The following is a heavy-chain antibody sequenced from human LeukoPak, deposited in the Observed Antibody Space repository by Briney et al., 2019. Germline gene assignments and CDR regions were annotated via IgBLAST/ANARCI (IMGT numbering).Heavy chain of an antibody. CDR3: ARELSGGGRWFVP. J-gene: IGHJ5*02. Sequence: GGSLRLSCAASGFTFSSYSMNWVRQAPGKGLEWVSSISRSSSYIYYADSVKGRFTISRDNAKNSLYLQMNSLRAEDTAVYYCARELSGGGRWFVPWGQGTLVTVSS. V-gene: IGHV3-21*01. CDR1: GFTFSSYS. CDR2: ISRSSSYI. D-gene: IGHD7-27*01.